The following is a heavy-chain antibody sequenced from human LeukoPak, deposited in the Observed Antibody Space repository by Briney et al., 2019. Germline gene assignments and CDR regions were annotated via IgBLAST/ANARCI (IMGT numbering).Heavy chain of an antibody. CDR2: IYYSGGT. D-gene: IGHD3-10*01. CDR1: GGSVSTYY. J-gene: IGHJ4*02. CDR3: ARETGYFDY. Sequence: SETLSLTCTVSGGSVSTYYWSWIRQPPGKGLEWIGYIYYSGGTNYNPSLKSRVTISVDTSKNQFSLKLSSVTAADAAVYSCARETGYFDYWGQGTLVTVSS. V-gene: IGHV4-59*02.